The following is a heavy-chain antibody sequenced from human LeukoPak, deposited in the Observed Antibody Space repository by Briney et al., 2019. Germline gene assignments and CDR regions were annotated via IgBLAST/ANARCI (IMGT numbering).Heavy chain of an antibody. V-gene: IGHV1-69*04. Sequence: ASVKVSCKASGGTFSSYAINWVRQAPGQGLEWMGRITPMLGTVNYAQKFQGRVTIIADKFTSTAYMELSSLRSEDTAMYYCARDPAGDYWGQGTLVTVSS. CDR1: GGTFSSYA. J-gene: IGHJ4*02. CDR2: ITPMLGTV. CDR3: ARDPAGDY.